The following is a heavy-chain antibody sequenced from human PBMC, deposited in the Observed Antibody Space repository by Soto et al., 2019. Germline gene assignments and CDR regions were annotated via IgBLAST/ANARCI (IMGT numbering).Heavy chain of an antibody. CDR3: AKFDIVVVVAAKVGGMDV. J-gene: IGHJ6*02. CDR2: ISGSGGST. V-gene: IGHV3-23*01. D-gene: IGHD2-15*01. CDR1: GFTFSSYA. Sequence: GSLRLSCAASGFTFSSYAMSWVRQAPGKGLEWVSAISGSGGSTYYADSVKGRFTISRDNSKNTLYLQMNSLRAEDTAVYYCAKFDIVVVVAAKVGGMDVWGQGTTVTVSS.